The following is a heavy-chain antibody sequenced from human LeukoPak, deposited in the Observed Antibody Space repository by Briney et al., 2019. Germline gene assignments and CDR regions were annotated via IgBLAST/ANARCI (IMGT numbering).Heavy chain of an antibody. CDR1: GFTFDTYA. V-gene: IGHV3-9*03. CDR3: AKGLGSSSWFSFDY. D-gene: IGHD6-13*01. CDR2: ISWNNGSI. Sequence: PGGSLRLSCAASGFTFDTYAMHWVWQAPGKGLEWVSGISWNNGSIGYADSVKGRFTISRDNAENSLYLQMLSPRAYAIAMHYCAKGLGSSSWFSFDYWGQGTLVTVSS. J-gene: IGHJ4*02.